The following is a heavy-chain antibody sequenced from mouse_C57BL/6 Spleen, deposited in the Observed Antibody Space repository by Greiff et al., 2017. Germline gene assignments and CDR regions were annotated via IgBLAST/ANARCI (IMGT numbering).Heavy chain of an antibody. V-gene: IGHV1-82*01. CDR3: ARSGITRSY. Sequence: VQGVESGPELVKPGASVKISCKASGYAFSSSWLNWVKQRPGTGLEWIGRIYPGDGDTNYNGKFKGKATLTADKSSSTAYMQLSSLTSEDSAVYFCARSGITRSYWGQGTTLTVSS. J-gene: IGHJ2*01. D-gene: IGHD2-4*01. CDR1: GYAFSSSW. CDR2: IYPGDGDT.